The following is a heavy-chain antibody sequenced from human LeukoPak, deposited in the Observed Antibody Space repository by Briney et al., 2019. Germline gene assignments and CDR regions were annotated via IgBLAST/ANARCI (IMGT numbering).Heavy chain of an antibody. J-gene: IGHJ4*02. Sequence: SVKVSCKASGGTFSSYAISWVRQAPGQGLEWMGGIIPIFGTANYAQKFQGRVTITADESTSTAYMELSSLRSEDTAVYYCASSSVGGKYCSGGSCYFGFDYWGQGTLVTVSS. V-gene: IGHV1-69*01. CDR1: GGTFSSYA. D-gene: IGHD2-15*01. CDR2: IIPIFGTA. CDR3: ASSSVGGKYCSGGSCYFGFDY.